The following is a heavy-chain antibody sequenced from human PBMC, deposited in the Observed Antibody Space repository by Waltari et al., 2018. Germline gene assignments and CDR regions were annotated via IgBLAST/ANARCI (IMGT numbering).Heavy chain of an antibody. D-gene: IGHD5-12*01. J-gene: IGHJ3*01. V-gene: IGHV4-39*01. CDR2: MSYSGAT. Sequence: QLQLQESGPGLVKPSETLSLTCRVSGVSITTTRHSWGWIRQPPGQGLEWIGTMSYSGATYSSPSLKSRVTISRDTSKNQLSLRLGSVTAADTAVYYCATYIGASVGTAAYDVWGQGTMVTVSA. CDR1: GVSITTTRHS. CDR3: ATYIGASVGTAAYDV.